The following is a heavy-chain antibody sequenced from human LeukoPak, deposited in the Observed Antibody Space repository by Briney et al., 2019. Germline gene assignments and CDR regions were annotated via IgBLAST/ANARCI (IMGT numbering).Heavy chain of an antibody. D-gene: IGHD4-17*01. Sequence: GGSLRLSCAASGFTFSSYSMNWVRQAPGKGLEWVSSISSSSDYIYYADSVKGRFTISRDNAKNSLSLQMNSLRAEDTAVYYCARDMTTVTTCSLQHWGQGTLVTVSS. CDR2: ISSSSDYI. CDR3: ARDMTTVTTCSLQH. V-gene: IGHV3-21*01. CDR1: GFTFSSYS. J-gene: IGHJ1*01.